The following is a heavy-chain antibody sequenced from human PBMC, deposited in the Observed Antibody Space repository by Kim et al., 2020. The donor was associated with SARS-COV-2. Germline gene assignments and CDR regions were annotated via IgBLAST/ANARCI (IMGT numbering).Heavy chain of an antibody. CDR1: GYTFTSYG. CDR3: AREKYYYDSSGLRH. Sequence: ASVKVSCKASGYTFTSYGISWVRQAPGQGLEWMGWISAYNGNTNYAQKLQGRVTMTTDTSTSTAYMELRSLRSDDTAVYYCAREKYYYDSSGLRHWGQGTLVTVSS. CDR2: ISAYNGNT. D-gene: IGHD3-22*01. V-gene: IGHV1-18*04. J-gene: IGHJ4*02.